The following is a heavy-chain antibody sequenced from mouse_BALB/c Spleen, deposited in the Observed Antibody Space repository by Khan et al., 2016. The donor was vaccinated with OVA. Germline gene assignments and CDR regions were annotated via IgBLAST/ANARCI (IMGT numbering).Heavy chain of an antibody. CDR2: IYPGDGNT. V-gene: IGHV1-87*01. Sequence: VQLQQSGTELARPGASVNLSCKASGYTFTGYWMQWVKQRPGQGLEWIGAIYPGDGNTRYTQKFKGKATLTADKSSSTAYMQLSSLASEDSAVYYCARGGITTGYFAYWGQGTTLTVSS. D-gene: IGHD1-1*01. J-gene: IGHJ2*01. CDR1: GYTFTGYW. CDR3: ARGGITTGYFAY.